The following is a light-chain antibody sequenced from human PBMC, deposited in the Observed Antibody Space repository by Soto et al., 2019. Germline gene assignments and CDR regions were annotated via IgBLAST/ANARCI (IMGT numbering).Light chain of an antibody. J-gene: IGKJ5*01. CDR1: QSVSSN. Sequence: EIVMTQSPATLSVSPGERATLSCRASQSVSSNLAWYQQKPGQAPRLLIYDASSRATDTPARFSGSGSGTDFTLTITNLEPEDLAVYYCQQRSDWAFGQGTRLEIK. CDR3: QQRSDWA. CDR2: DAS. V-gene: IGKV3-11*01.